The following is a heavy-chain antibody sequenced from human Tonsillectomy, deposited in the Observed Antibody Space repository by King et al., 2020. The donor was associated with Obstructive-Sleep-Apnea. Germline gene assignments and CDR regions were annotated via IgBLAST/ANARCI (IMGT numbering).Heavy chain of an antibody. V-gene: IGHV7-4-1*02. D-gene: IGHD5-24*01. Sequence: QLVQSGSELKKPGASVKVSCKASGYTFTSYAMNWVRQAPGQGLEWMGWINTNTGNPTYAQGFRGRVVFSLDSSARTAYLQISSLKAEDTAVYYCASRANWFDPWGQGTLVTVSS. J-gene: IGHJ5*02. CDR2: INTNTGNP. CDR1: GYTFTSYA. CDR3: ASRANWFDP.